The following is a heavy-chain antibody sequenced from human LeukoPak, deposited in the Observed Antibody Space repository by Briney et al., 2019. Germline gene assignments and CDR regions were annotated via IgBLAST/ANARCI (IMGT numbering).Heavy chain of an antibody. Sequence: ASVKVSCKASGGTFSSYAISWVRQAPGQGLEWMGGIIPIFGTANYAQKFQGRVTMTRDMSTSTVYMELSSLRSEDTAVYYCARSVRYSSGWYDPRPAMTGYFQHWGQGTLVTVSS. V-gene: IGHV1-69*05. CDR2: IIPIFGTA. J-gene: IGHJ1*01. CDR1: GGTFSSYA. D-gene: IGHD6-19*01. CDR3: ARSVRYSSGWYDPRPAMTGYFQH.